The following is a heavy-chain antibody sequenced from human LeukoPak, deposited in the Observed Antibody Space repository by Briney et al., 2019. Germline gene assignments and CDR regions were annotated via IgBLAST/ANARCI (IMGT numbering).Heavy chain of an antibody. CDR3: ARDEERHSSSWYRN. J-gene: IGHJ4*02. D-gene: IGHD6-13*01. CDR1: GFTFINYW. CDR2: IKQDGSEK. V-gene: IGHV3-7*01. Sequence: GGSLGLSCSASGFTFINYWMSWVRQAPGKGLEWVANIKQDGSEKYYVDSVKGRFTISRDNAENSLYLEMNSLRAEDTAVYYCARDEERHSSSWYRNWGQGTLVTVSS.